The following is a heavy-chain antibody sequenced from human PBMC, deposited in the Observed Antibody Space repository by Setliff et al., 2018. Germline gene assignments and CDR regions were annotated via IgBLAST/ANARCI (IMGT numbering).Heavy chain of an antibody. Sequence: GASVKVSCKASGGTFSSYAISWVRQAPGQGLEWMGGIIPILGIVDYAQKFQGRVTITADKSTSTAYMELSSLRSEDTAVYYCARDRRGSSYYNFWSDGRYFDYWGQGTLVTVSS. D-gene: IGHD3-3*01. CDR2: IIPILGIV. CDR3: ARDRRGSSYYNFWSDGRYFDY. J-gene: IGHJ4*02. V-gene: IGHV1-69*10. CDR1: GGTFSSYA.